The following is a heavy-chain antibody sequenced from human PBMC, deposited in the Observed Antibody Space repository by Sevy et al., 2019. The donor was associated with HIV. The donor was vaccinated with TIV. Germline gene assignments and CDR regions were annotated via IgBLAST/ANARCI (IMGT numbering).Heavy chain of an antibody. D-gene: IGHD2-21*01. Sequence: GGSLRLSCAASGFSFSSYGMHWVRQAPGKGLERMSYIQYDGSNKDYADSVKGRFTISRDNPKNTLDLQMNSLRVEDTVFFYCVKEGGGEGGDHWCQGTLVTVSS. CDR2: IQYDGSNK. J-gene: IGHJ4*02. V-gene: IGHV3-30*02. CDR1: GFSFSSYG. CDR3: VKEGGGEGGDH.